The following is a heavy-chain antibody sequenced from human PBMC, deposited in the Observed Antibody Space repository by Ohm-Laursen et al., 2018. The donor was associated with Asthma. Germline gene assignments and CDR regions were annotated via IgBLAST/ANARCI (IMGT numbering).Heavy chain of an antibody. Sequence: SDTLSLTCTVSGDSISSGNNYWSWIRQHPGKGLEWIGYIYYSGSTYYNPSLKSRVTISIDTSKNQFSLKLSSVTAADTAVYYCVREDFDWPPGYCDYWGQGTQVTVSS. J-gene: IGHJ4*02. V-gene: IGHV4-31*03. CDR3: VREDFDWPPGYCDY. CDR2: IYYSGST. D-gene: IGHD3-9*01. CDR1: GDSISSGNNY.